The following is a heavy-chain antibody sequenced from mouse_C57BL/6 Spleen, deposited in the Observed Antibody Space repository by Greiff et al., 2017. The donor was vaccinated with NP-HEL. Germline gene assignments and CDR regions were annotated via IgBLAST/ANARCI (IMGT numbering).Heavy chain of an antibody. D-gene: IGHD1-1*01. CDR2: IRNKANGYTT. J-gene: IGHJ1*03. CDR3: ARYRDYGSRNWYFDV. Sequence: EVQVVESGGGLVQPGGSLSLSCAASGFTFTDYYMSWVRQPPGKALEWLGFIRNKANGYTTEYSASVKGRFTISRDNSQSILYLQMNALRAEDSATYYCARYRDYGSRNWYFDVWGTGTTVTVSS. V-gene: IGHV7-3*01. CDR1: GFTFTDYY.